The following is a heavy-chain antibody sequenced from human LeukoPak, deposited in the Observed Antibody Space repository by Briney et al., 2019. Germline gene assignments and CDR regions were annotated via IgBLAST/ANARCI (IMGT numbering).Heavy chain of an antibody. J-gene: IGHJ6*03. CDR2: IYYSGST. CDR1: GGSISSYY. V-gene: IGHV4-59*01. D-gene: IGHD1-26*01. Sequence: ETLSLTCTVSGGSISSYYWSWIRQPPGKGLEWIGYIYYSGSTNYNPSLQSRVTMSVDTSKNQFSLRLTSVTAADTAVYYCAKFGTYPVHVSYSYYYLDVWGKGTTVTVSS. CDR3: AKFGTYPVHVSYSYYYLDV.